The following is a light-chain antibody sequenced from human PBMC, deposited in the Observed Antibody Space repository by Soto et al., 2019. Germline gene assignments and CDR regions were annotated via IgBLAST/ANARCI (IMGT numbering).Light chain of an antibody. CDR3: KQSYSTTWT. Sequence: DIQMTQSPSSLSASVGDRVTITCRASQGIRNYLAWYQQKPGKVPKLLIYAAYSLQSGVQSRFSGSGSETDFTLTIRSLQPEDFATYSCKQSYSTTWTFGQGTKVDIK. V-gene: IGKV1-39*01. CDR1: QGIRNY. CDR2: AAY. J-gene: IGKJ1*01.